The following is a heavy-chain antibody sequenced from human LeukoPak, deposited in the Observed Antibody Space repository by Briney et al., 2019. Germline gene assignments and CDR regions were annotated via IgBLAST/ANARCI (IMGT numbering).Heavy chain of an antibody. CDR2: INPNSGGT. D-gene: IGHD2-2*01. Sequence: ASVKVSCKASGYTFTGYYMHWVRQAPGQGLEWMGWINPNSGGTNYAQKFQGRVTMTRDTSISTAYMELSRLRSDDTAVYYCARVRNVVVPAAPESNDAFDIWGQGTMVTVSS. CDR1: GYTFTGYY. J-gene: IGHJ3*02. CDR3: ARVRNVVVPAAPESNDAFDI. V-gene: IGHV1-2*02.